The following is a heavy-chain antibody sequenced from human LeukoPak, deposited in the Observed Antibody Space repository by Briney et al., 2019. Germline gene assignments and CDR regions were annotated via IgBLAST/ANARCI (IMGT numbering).Heavy chain of an antibody. J-gene: IGHJ4*02. CDR1: GFTVSSNY. Sequence: GGSLRLSCAASGFTVSSNYMSWVRQAPGKGLEWVPVIYSGGSTYYADSVKGRFTISRDNSKNTLYLQMNSLRAEDTAVYYCARVHGLTAAAGPRDYWGQGTLVTVSS. CDR2: IYSGGST. D-gene: IGHD6-13*01. V-gene: IGHV3-66*02. CDR3: ARVHGLTAAAGPRDY.